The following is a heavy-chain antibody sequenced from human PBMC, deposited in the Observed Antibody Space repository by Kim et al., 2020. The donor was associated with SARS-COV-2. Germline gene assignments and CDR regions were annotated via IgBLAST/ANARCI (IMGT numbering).Heavy chain of an antibody. CDR2: IYFGDSDI. CDR1: GYYFTSHW. J-gene: IGHJ5*02. Sequence: GESLKISCQASGYYFTSHWIGWVHQRPGKGLEWMGIIYFGDSDIRYSPSFEGQVSISADKSIGPVYLRWDSLKISDTGMYFCARAEPAPFAPWGQGSLVSVSS. D-gene: IGHD2-2*01. CDR3: ARAEPAPFAP. V-gene: IGHV5-51*07.